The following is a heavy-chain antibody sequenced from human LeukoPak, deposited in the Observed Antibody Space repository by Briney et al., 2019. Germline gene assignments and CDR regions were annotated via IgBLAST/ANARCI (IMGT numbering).Heavy chain of an antibody. D-gene: IGHD6-19*01. Sequence: ASVKVSCKASGYTFRNYGITWVRQAPGQGLEWMGWIGTYNGNTDYAQKFQGRVIMTADTSTSTAHMELRSLRSDDTAVYYCARGRLKRVPFTKVAGALDYWGQGTRVTVSS. CDR3: ARGRLKRVPFTKVAGALDY. J-gene: IGHJ4*02. CDR2: IGTYNGNT. CDR1: GYTFRNYG. V-gene: IGHV1-18*01.